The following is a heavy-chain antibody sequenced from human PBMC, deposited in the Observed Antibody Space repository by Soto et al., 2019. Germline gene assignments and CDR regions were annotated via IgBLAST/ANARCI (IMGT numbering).Heavy chain of an antibody. CDR2: IIPIFGTV. D-gene: IGHD2-15*01. J-gene: IGHJ6*02. Sequence: QVQLVQSGAEVKKPGSSVKVSCKASGGTFSSYAISWVRQAPGQGLEWMGGIIPIFGTVNYAQQFQGRVTIIADESTSTAYMEVSSLSSEDTAVYYCARAAVVAATEGYDDYCMDVWGQGTTVTVSS. CDR1: GGTFSSYA. CDR3: ARAAVVAATEGYDDYCMDV. V-gene: IGHV1-69*12.